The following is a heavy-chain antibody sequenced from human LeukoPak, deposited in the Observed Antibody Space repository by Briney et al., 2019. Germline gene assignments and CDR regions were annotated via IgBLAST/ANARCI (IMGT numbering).Heavy chain of an antibody. CDR3: ARVLGARFDP. CDR1: GGSISSGSYY. D-gene: IGHD3-3*02. Sequence: SETLSLTCTVSGGSISSGSYYWSWIRQPAGKGLEWIGRIYTSGSTNYNPSLKSRVTISVDTSKNQFSLKLSSVTAADTAVYYCARVLGARFDPWGQGTLVTVSS. CDR2: IYTSGST. V-gene: IGHV4-61*02. J-gene: IGHJ5*02.